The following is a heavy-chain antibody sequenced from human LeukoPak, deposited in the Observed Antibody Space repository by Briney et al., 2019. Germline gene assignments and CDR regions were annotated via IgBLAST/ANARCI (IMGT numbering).Heavy chain of an antibody. Sequence: GRSLRLSCAASGFTFSSYAMHWVRQAPGKGLEWAAVISYDGSNKYYADSVKGRFTISRDNSKNTLYLQMNSLRAEDTAVYYCASIAVAGKKDYWGQGTLVTVSS. CDR1: GFTFSSYA. D-gene: IGHD6-19*01. V-gene: IGHV3-30*04. CDR3: ASIAVAGKKDY. CDR2: ISYDGSNK. J-gene: IGHJ4*02.